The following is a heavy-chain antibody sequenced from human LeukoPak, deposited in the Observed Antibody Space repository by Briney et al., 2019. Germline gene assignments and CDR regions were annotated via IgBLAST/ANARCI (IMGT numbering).Heavy chain of an antibody. CDR2: IYYSGST. CDR3: ARDLVYSGYDLFDH. D-gene: IGHD5-12*01. J-gene: IGHJ4*02. CDR1: GGSISSGGYY. Sequence: SQTLSLTCTVSGGSISSGGYYWSWIRQHPGKGLEWIGYIYYSGSTYYNPSLKSRVTISVDTSKNQFSLKLSSVTAADTAVYYCARDLVYSGYDLFDHWGQGTLVTVSS. V-gene: IGHV4-31*03.